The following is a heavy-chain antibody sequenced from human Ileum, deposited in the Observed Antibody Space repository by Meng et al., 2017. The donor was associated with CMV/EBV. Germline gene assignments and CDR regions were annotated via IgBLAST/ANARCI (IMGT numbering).Heavy chain of an antibody. Sequence: GGSLRLSCVGFGFAFTSHAMSWVRQVPGKRPEWVAGISGAGLATYYADSVKGRFTISRDNSNNTLFLQMNGLRGDDTAVYYCARDVGYTVTAPFDYWGQGSVVTVSS. D-gene: IGHD4-11*01. CDR1: GFAFTSHA. CDR2: ISGAGLAT. V-gene: IGHV3-23*01. J-gene: IGHJ4*02. CDR3: ARDVGYTVTAPFDY.